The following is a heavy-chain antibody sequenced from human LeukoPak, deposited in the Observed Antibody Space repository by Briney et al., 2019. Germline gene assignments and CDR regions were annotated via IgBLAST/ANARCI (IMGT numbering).Heavy chain of an antibody. CDR3: AREIGYCSSTSCYGGWFDP. CDR2: IHYSGST. CDR1: GGSISSYY. V-gene: IGHV4-59*01. J-gene: IGHJ5*02. Sequence: PSETLSLTCTVSGGSISSYYWSWIRQPPGKGLEWIGYIHYSGSTNYNPSLKSRVTISVDTSKNQFSLKLSSVTAADTAVYYCAREIGYCSSTSCYGGWFDPWGQGTLVTVSS. D-gene: IGHD2-2*01.